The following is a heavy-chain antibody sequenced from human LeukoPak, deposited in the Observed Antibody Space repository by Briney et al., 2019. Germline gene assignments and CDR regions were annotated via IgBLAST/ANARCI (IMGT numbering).Heavy chain of an antibody. CDR1: GVSISSSNSY. J-gene: IGHJ4*02. CDR3: ARDWGGNSYYFDY. Sequence: PSETLSLTCTVSGVSISSSNSYWGWIRQPPGKGLEWIGSIYHSGSTYYNPSLKSRVTISVDTSKNQFSLKLSSVTAADTAVYYCARDWGGNSYYFDYWGQGTLVTVSS. D-gene: IGHD4-23*01. CDR2: IYHSGST. V-gene: IGHV4-39*07.